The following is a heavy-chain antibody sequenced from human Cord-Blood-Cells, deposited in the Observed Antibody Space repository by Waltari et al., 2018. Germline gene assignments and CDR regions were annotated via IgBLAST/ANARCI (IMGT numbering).Heavy chain of an antibody. V-gene: IGHV1-24*01. Sequence: QVQLVQSGAEVKKPGASVKVSCKVSGYTLTELSMHWVRQAPGKGLEWMGGFEPEDGETIYAQKFQGRVTMTEDTSTDTAYMELSSLRSEDTAVYYCATDTVLAARRDDAFDIWGQGTMVTVSS. CDR3: ATDTVLAARRDDAFDI. D-gene: IGHD6-6*01. CDR1: GYTLTELS. CDR2: FEPEDGET. J-gene: IGHJ3*02.